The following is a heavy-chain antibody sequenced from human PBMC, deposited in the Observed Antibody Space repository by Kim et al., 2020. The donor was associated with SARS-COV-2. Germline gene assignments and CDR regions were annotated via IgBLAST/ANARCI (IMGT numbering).Heavy chain of an antibody. J-gene: IGHJ6*01. D-gene: IGHD3-9*01. V-gene: IGHV3-13*01. CDR1: GFTFSSYD. CDR2: IGTTGDT. CDR3: ARGDILTGYFIPPYYYGM. Sequence: GGSLRRSCAASGFTFSSYDMHWVRQATGKGLEWVSAIGTTGDTYYPGSVKGRFTISRENAKNSLYLQMNSLRAGDTAVYYCARGDILTGYFIPPYYYGM.